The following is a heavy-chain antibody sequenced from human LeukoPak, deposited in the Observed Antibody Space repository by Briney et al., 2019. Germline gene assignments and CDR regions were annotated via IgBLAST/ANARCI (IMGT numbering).Heavy chain of an antibody. J-gene: IGHJ6*02. Sequence: GESLKISCKGSGYSFTSYWIGWVRQMPGKGLEWMGIIYPGDSDTRYSPSFQGQVTISADKSISTAYLQWSSLKASDTAMYYCARLLYYDFWSGSPPLYYYGMDVWGQGTTVTVSS. V-gene: IGHV5-51*01. CDR1: GYSFTSYW. D-gene: IGHD3-3*01. CDR2: IYPGDSDT. CDR3: ARLLYYDFWSGSPPLYYYGMDV.